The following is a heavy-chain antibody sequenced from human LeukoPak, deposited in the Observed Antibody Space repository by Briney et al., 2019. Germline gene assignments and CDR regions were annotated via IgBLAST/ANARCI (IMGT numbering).Heavy chain of an antibody. J-gene: IGHJ4*02. Sequence: PSETLSLTCTVSGGSVSSSSYYWGWIRQPPGKGLEWIATMYYSGSTYYNPSLKSRVTISLDASKKQFSLNLSSVTAADTAVYYCAKVTASGFFDYWGQGTLVTVSS. D-gene: IGHD2-21*02. CDR3: AKVTASGFFDY. V-gene: IGHV4-39*07. CDR1: GGSVSSSSYY. CDR2: MYYSGST.